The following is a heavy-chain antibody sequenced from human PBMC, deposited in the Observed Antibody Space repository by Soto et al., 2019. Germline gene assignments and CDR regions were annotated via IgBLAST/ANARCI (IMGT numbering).Heavy chain of an antibody. CDR1: GFTFSGSA. Sequence: EVQLVESGGGLVQPGGSLKLSCAASGFTFSGSAMHWVRQASGKGREWVGRIRSKANSYATAYAASVKGRFTISRDDSKNTAYLQMNSLKTEDTAVYYCTRHPPNEDRFGEKYYYYYYGMDVWGQGTTVTVSS. V-gene: IGHV3-73*02. CDR3: TRHPPNEDRFGEKYYYYYYGMDV. CDR2: IRSKANSYAT. J-gene: IGHJ6*02. D-gene: IGHD3-10*01.